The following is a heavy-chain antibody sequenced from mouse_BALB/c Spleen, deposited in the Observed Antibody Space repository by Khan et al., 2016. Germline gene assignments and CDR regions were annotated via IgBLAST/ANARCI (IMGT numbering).Heavy chain of an antibody. J-gene: IGHJ2*01. Sequence: EVQLQESGPGLVKPSQSLSLTCTVTGYSITSDYAWNWIRQFPGNKLEWMGYISYSGNTTYNPSLKSRISITRDTSKNQFFLQLNSLTTEETARYYCARSRRYDGYFDYWGQGTTLTVSS. CDR1: GYSITSDYA. D-gene: IGHD2-14*01. CDR2: ISYSGNT. V-gene: IGHV3-2*02. CDR3: ARSRRYDGYFDY.